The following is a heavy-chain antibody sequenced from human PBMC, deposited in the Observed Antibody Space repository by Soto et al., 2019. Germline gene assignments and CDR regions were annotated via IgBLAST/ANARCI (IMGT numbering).Heavy chain of an antibody. V-gene: IGHV1-2*04. J-gene: IGHJ5*02. CDR3: ARERGPHSSSWFIRYNWFDH. D-gene: IGHD6-13*01. CDR1: GYTFTGYY. Sequence: GASVKVSCKASGYTFTGYYMHWVRQAPGQGLEWMGWINPNSGGTNYAQKFQGWVTMTRDTSISTAYMELSRLRSDDTAVYYCARERGPHSSSWFIRYNWFDHWGQGTLVTVSS. CDR2: INPNSGGT.